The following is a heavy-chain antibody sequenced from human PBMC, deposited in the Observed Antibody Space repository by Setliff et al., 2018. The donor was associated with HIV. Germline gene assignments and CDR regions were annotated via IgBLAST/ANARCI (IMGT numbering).Heavy chain of an antibody. CDR1: GYSFTTYW. J-gene: IGHJ3*02. CDR3: ARGAATYYYDGSGCDAFDI. D-gene: IGHD3-22*01. V-gene: IGHV5-51*01. Sequence: PGESLKISCKGSGYSFTTYWIGWVRQMPGKGLEWMGIIYPGDSDTRYSPSFQGQVTISADKSITTAYLQWSSLKASDTAIYYCARGAATYYYDGSGCDAFDIWGQGTMVTVSS. CDR2: IYPGDSDT.